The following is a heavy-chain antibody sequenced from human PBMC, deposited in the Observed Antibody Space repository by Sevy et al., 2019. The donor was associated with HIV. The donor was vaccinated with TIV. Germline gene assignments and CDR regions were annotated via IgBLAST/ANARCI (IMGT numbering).Heavy chain of an antibody. Sequence: GESLKISCKGSGYSFTSYWIGWVRQTPGKGLEWMGIIYPSDSDTRYSRSFQGQVTISADNSVSTAYLQWSSLKASDTAMYYCARRNYYDSSGLFDYWGQGTLVTVSS. CDR1: GYSFTSYW. CDR2: IYPSDSDT. D-gene: IGHD3-22*01. V-gene: IGHV5-51*01. J-gene: IGHJ4*02. CDR3: ARRNYYDSSGLFDY.